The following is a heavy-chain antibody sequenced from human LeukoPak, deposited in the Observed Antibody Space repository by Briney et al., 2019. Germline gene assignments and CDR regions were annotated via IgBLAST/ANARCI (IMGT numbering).Heavy chain of an antibody. J-gene: IGHJ4*02. Sequence: SETLSLTCTVSGGSISSYYWSWIRQPPGKGLEWIGYIYYSGSTNYNPSLKSRVTISVDTSKNQFSLKLSSVTAADTAVYYCARLGKRAAAGQYYFDYWGQGTLVTVSS. CDR2: IYYSGST. CDR1: GGSISSYY. CDR3: ARLGKRAAAGQYYFDY. D-gene: IGHD6-13*01. V-gene: IGHV4-59*08.